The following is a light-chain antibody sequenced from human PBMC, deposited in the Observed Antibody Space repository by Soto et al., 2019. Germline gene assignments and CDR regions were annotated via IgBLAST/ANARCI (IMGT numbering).Light chain of an antibody. CDR1: KNDIGVYDF. CDR2: EVV. CDR3: KSYAGSNTYV. V-gene: IGLV2-8*01. J-gene: IGLJ1*01. Sequence: ALTQPPSASGAPGQSVTISCTGTKNDIGVYDFVSWYQHHPGKAPRLIIYEVVQRPSGVPDRFSGSKSGNTASLTVSGLQAADEADYFCKSYAGSNTYVFGSGTKVTVL.